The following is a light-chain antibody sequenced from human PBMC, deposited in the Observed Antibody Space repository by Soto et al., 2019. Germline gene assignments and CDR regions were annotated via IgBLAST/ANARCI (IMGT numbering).Light chain of an antibody. CDR2: EGS. CDR3: CSSAPGRTIV. Sequence: QSVLTQPASVSGSPGQSITISCTGSSSAVGRYRLVSWCQCHPGKVPKLIIYEGSKRPSGVYNRFSGSEPGNTASLTISVLQDEEEANYFCCSSAPGRTIVFGTGTKVT. CDR1: SSAVGRYRL. V-gene: IGLV2-23*01. J-gene: IGLJ1*01.